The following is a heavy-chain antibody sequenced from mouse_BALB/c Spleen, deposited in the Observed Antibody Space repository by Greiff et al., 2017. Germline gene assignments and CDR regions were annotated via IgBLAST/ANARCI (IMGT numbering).Heavy chain of an antibody. D-gene: IGHD1-3*01. CDR1: GYTFTDYA. Sequence: QVQLQQSGAELVRPGVSGKISCKGSGYTFTDYAMHWVKQSHAKSLEWIGVISTYYGDASYNQKFKGKATMTVDKSSSTAYMELARLTSEDSAIYYCARDGELRNYAMGYWGQETSVTVSS. V-gene: IGHV1S137*01. CDR3: ARDGELRNYAMGY. CDR2: ISTYYGDA. J-gene: IGHJ4*01.